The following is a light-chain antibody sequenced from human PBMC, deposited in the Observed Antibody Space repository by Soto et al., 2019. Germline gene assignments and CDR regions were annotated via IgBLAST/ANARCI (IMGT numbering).Light chain of an antibody. J-gene: IGKJ2*01. V-gene: IGKV1-9*01. CDR3: QHLRAYPHT. CDR2: PAS. Sequence: DIQLTQSPSFLSASVGDRVTVTCRASQTINDYLAWFQKKEGKAPELLIYPASTLQCGVPSRFSGHRLGIEVGVAISPLKPEDLATDCSQHLRAYPHTFGQGTKLEIK. CDR1: QTINDY.